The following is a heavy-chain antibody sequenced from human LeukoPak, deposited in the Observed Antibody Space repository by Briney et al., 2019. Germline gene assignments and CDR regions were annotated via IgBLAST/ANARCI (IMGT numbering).Heavy chain of an antibody. J-gene: IGHJ4*02. CDR2: ISYSGSS. Sequence: PSETLSLTCSVSGASITNNSYYWGWIRQPPGKGLEWIGSISYSGSSYFNPSLKSRVTISVDTSKNHFSLKLSSVTAADTAVYYCARTIYDLPRYSYGYFDYWGQGTLVTVSS. CDR1: GASITNNSYY. CDR3: ARTIYDLPRYSYGYFDY. V-gene: IGHV4-39*01. D-gene: IGHD5-18*01.